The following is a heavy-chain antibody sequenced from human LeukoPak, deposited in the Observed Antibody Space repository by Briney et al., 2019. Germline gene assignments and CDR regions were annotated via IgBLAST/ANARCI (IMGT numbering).Heavy chain of an antibody. J-gene: IGHJ4*02. CDR2: IHYTGST. CDR1: GGSISSYY. D-gene: IGHD3-22*01. Sequence: RSSETLSLTCTVSGGSISSYYWSWIRQPPGKGLEWIGYIHYTGSTNYNPSLKSRVTISVDTSKNQFSLKLSSVTAADTAVYYCARGQVVVVTGLYYFDYWGQGTLVTVSS. V-gene: IGHV4-59*01. CDR3: ARGQVVVVTGLYYFDY.